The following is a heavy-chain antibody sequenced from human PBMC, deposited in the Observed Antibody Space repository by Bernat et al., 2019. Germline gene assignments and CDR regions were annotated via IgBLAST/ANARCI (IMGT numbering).Heavy chain of an antibody. J-gene: IGHJ5*02. CDR1: GGSISSSSYY. CDR3: ARLYYDSSGYYWFDP. Sequence: QLQLQESGPGLVKPSETLSLTCTVSGGSISSSSYYWGWIRQPPGKGLEWIASIYFSGSTYYNPSLKSRVNLSVDTSMNQFSLRLSSVTATDTAVYYCARLYYDSSGYYWFDPWGQGTLVTVSS. D-gene: IGHD3-22*01. V-gene: IGHV4-39*01. CDR2: IYFSGST.